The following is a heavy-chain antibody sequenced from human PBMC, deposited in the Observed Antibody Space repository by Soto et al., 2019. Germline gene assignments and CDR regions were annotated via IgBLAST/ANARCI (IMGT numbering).Heavy chain of an antibody. V-gene: IGHV4-30-2*01. J-gene: IGHJ6*02. Sequence: SERRSLTWTVSGGSISTPGYSWSWIQHPPGKAAEWIGYVYHNGNACPKPSLKSRGTIALDGAKNQFSLKMTSVTAADTGLYYCAARPHYFPGSEIWHQGNTVTASS. CDR1: GGSISTPGYS. CDR2: VYHNGNA. CDR3: AARPHYFPGSEI. D-gene: IGHD3-10*01.